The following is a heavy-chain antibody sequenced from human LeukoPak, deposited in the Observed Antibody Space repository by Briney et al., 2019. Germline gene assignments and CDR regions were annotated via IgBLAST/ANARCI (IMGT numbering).Heavy chain of an antibody. CDR3: ASGRYSNYFDY. CDR1: GFTFSDYY. V-gene: IGHV3-11*06. Sequence: GGSLRLSCAASGFTFSDYYMSWIRQAPGKGLEWVSYISSSSSYTNYAASVKGRFTISRDNAKNSLYLQMNSLRAEDTAVYYCASGRYSNYFDYWGQGTLVTVSS. CDR2: ISSSSSYT. D-gene: IGHD4-11*01. J-gene: IGHJ4*02.